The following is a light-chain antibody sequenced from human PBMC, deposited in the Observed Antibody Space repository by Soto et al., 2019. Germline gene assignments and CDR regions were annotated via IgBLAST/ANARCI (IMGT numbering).Light chain of an antibody. Sequence: IQMTQSPATLSVSPGERATLSCRASRTIYSNVAWYQQRPGQAPRLLIYRASARATGIPARFSGSGSGTEFTLTIGSLQSEDFAVYYCQQDYNLPWTFGQGTKVDIK. V-gene: IGKV3-15*01. J-gene: IGKJ1*01. CDR2: RAS. CDR1: RTIYSN. CDR3: QQDYNLPWT.